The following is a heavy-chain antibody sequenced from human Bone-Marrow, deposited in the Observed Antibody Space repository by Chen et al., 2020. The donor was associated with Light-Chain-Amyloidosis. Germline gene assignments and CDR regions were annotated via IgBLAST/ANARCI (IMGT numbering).Heavy chain of an antibody. V-gene: IGHV4-4*07. J-gene: IGHJ4*02. D-gene: IGHD3-22*01. CDR1: GGSISSYY. CDR2: IYTSGST. CDR3: AREFQYYYDSSGYVDY. Sequence: QVQLQESGPGLGKPSETLSLTCTVSGGSISSYYWSWIRQPAGKGLEWIGRIYTSGSTNYNPSLKSRVTMSVDTSKNQFSLKLSSVTAADTAVYYCAREFQYYYDSSGYVDYWGQGTLVTVSS.